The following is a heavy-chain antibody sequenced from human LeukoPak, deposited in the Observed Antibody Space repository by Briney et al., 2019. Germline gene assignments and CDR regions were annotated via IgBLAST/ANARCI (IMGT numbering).Heavy chain of an antibody. CDR1: GFTFSSYA. Sequence: PGGSLRLSCAASGFTFSSYAMSWVRQARGKWLEWVSATSGSGGSTYYADSVKGRFTISRDKSKNTLYLQMNSLRAEDTAIYYCAKDDSRGSGSSGWFDPWGQGTLVTVSS. V-gene: IGHV3-23*01. CDR3: AKDDSRGSGSSGWFDP. D-gene: IGHD3-10*01. J-gene: IGHJ5*02. CDR2: TSGSGGST.